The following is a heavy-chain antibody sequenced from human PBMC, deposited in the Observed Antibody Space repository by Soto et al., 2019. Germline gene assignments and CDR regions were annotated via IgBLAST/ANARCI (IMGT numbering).Heavy chain of an antibody. J-gene: IGHJ4*02. CDR3: ARSGQVGGTYYFDY. Sequence: QLQLQESGPGLVKSSETLSLTCNVAGGSISSSSYYWGWISQPPGKGLEWIGSIYYNGNTYDNPSVKSRVTTSVDTFESHFSLKLSSVTAAGTAVYYCARSGQVGGTYYFDYWGQGTLVTVSS. V-gene: IGHV4-39*02. D-gene: IGHD1-26*01. CDR1: GGSISSSSYY. CDR2: IYYNGNT.